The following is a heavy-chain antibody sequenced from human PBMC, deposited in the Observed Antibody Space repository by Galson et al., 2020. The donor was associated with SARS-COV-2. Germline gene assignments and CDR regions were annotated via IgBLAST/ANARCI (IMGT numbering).Heavy chain of an antibody. CDR3: ARSYDDFATWFDP. D-gene: IGHD4-17*01. Sequence: ASVKVSCKASGYTFTNYEINWVRQAPGQGLEWMGWMNPNSGNTGYAQKFQGRVTMTRTPSISTAYMELNSLTSEDTAVYYWARSYDDFATWFDPWGQGTLVTVSS. CDR1: GYTFTNYE. J-gene: IGHJ5*02. V-gene: IGHV1-8*01. CDR2: MNPNSGNT.